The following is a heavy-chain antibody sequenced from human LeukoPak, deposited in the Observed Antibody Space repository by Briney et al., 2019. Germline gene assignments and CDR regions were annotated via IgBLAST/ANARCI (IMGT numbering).Heavy chain of an antibody. J-gene: IGHJ5*02. V-gene: IGHV1-2*02. Sequence: ASVKVSCKASGYTFTGYYMHLVRQAPGQGLEWMGWINPNSGGTNYAQKFQGRVTMTRDTSISTAYMELSRLRSDDTAVYYCARGWRDIVVVVWFDPWGQGTLVTVSS. CDR2: INPNSGGT. CDR1: GYTFTGYY. CDR3: ARGWRDIVVVVWFDP. D-gene: IGHD2-15*01.